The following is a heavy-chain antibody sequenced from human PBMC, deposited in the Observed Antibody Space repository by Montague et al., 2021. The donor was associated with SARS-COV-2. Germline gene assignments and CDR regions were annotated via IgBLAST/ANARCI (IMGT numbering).Heavy chain of an antibody. D-gene: IGHD2-2*01. CDR3: AKEREVVRAARTLVAFDL. CDR1: GGSFSVYY. J-gene: IGHJ3*01. CDR2: INHSGTA. Sequence: SETLSLTCAVSGGSFSVYYWGWLRQSPRSGLEWIAHINHSGTANYNPSLKSRVTISVDTSKNQFTLKLTSVTAADTAMYYCAKEREVVRAARTLVAFDLWGQGTLVTVSS. V-gene: IGHV4-34*01.